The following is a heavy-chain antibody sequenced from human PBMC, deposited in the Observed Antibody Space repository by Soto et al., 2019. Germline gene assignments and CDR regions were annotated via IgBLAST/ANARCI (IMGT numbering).Heavy chain of an antibody. CDR2: ISHSGST. CDR1: GGSISSSNW. Sequence: QVQLQESGPGLVKPSGTLSLTCAVSGGSISSSNWWSWVRQPPGKGLEWIGEISHSGSTNYNPSLNSRVTISVDKSKNQCSLKLSSVTAADTSMYYCARDLVSKGLGYWGQGTLVTVSS. D-gene: IGHD1-20*01. J-gene: IGHJ4*02. V-gene: IGHV4-4*02. CDR3: ARDLVSKGLGY.